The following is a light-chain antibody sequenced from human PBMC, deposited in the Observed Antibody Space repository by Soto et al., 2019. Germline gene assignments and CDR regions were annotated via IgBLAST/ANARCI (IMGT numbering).Light chain of an antibody. CDR2: GAS. J-gene: IGKJ1*01. CDR1: QSISDT. CDR3: QQYNDWPLT. V-gene: IGKV3-15*01. Sequence: IVLTQSPATLSLSPGGRATLSWMASQSISDTLAWYKQKPGQAPRLLLYGASTRAPGFPARFSGTGSGTEFTLTISSLKSEDFALYYCQQYNDWPLTFGQGTKVDIK.